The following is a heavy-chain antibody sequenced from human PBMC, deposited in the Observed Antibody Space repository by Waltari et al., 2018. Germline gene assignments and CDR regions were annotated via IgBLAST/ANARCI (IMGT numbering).Heavy chain of an antibody. D-gene: IGHD4-17*01. Sequence: QVQLQESGPGLVKPSETLSLTCAVSGYSISSGYYWGWIRQPPGKGLEWIGSIYHSGSTYYNPSLKSRVTISVDTSKNQFSLKLSSVTAADTAVYYCARRPVTNFDYWGQGTLVTVSS. V-gene: IGHV4-38-2*01. J-gene: IGHJ4*02. CDR1: GYSISSGYY. CDR2: IYHSGST. CDR3: ARRPVTNFDY.